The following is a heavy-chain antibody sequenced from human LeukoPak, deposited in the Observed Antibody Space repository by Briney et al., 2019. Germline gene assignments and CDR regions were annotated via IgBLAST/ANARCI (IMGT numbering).Heavy chain of an antibody. CDR1: GFTFSTYS. D-gene: IGHD3-10*01. J-gene: IGHJ4*02. V-gene: IGHV3-21*01. CDR3: AVLRGNNY. CDR2: ISSSSSYI. Sequence: GGSLRLSCAASGFTFSTYSINWVRQAPGKGLEWVSSISSSSSYISYADSLKGRFTISRDNAKNSLYLQMNSLRVEDTAVYYCAVLRGNNYWGQGTLVTVSS.